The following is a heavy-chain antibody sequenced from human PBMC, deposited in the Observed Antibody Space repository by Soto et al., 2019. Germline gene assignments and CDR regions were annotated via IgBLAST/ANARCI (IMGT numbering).Heavy chain of an antibody. CDR1: GFTFSNFW. D-gene: IGHD1-26*01. V-gene: IGHV3-74*01. J-gene: IGHJ4*02. CDR2: INTDGSVT. CDR3: ARQTGLGATNY. Sequence: DVDLVESGGALVQPGGSQRLSCAGSGFTFSNFWMHWVRQAPGKGLVWVARINTDGSVTSHADSVKGRFTISRDNAKSTLYLQMNSLREEDSAMYYCARQTGLGATNYWGRGTLVTVSS.